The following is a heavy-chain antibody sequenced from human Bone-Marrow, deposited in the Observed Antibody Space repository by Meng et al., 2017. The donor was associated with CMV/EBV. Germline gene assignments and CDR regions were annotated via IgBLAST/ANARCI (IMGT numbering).Heavy chain of an antibody. CDR1: GGSFSGYY. J-gene: IGHJ5*02. V-gene: IGHV4-34*01. CDR3: ARHEIGGGTMFRGVITWFDP. CDR2: INHSGST. D-gene: IGHD3-10*01. Sequence: SETLSLTCAVYGGSFSGYYWSWIRQPPGKGLEWIGEINHSGSTNYNPSLKSRVTISVDTSKNQFSLKLSSVTAADTALYYCARHEIGGGTMFRGVITWFDPWGQGTLVTVSS.